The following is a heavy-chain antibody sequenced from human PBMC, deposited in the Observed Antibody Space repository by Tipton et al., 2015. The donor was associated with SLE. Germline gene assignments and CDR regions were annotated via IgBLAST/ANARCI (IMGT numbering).Heavy chain of an antibody. CDR1: GFTFSNYD. Sequence: SLRLSCAASGFTFSNYDMHWVRQATGKGLEWVSAIDTFGGTYYIGSVKGRFTISRENAENSMYLQMNSLTVEDTAVYYCATTRRDGYNPFEYWGQGTLVTVSS. J-gene: IGHJ4*02. D-gene: IGHD5-24*01. V-gene: IGHV3-13*01. CDR3: ATTRRDGYNPFEY. CDR2: IDTFGGT.